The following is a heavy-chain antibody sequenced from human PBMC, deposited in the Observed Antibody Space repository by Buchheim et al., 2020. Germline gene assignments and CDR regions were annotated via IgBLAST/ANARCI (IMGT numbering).Heavy chain of an antibody. D-gene: IGHD3-22*01. CDR2: ISSSSSTI. CDR3: AAYYYDSSGTQEFDY. J-gene: IGHJ4*02. Sequence: EVQLVESGGGLVQPGGSLRLSCAASGFTFSSYSMNWVRQAPGKGLEWVSYISSSSSTIYYAESVKGRFTISRDNAKNSLHLQMNSLRAEDTAVYYCAAYYYDSSGTQEFDYWGQGTL. V-gene: IGHV3-48*01. CDR1: GFTFSSYS.